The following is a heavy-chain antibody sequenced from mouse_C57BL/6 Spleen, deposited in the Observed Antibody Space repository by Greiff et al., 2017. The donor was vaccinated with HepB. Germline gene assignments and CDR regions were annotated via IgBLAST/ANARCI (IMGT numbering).Heavy chain of an antibody. CDR1: GYTFTSYW. J-gene: IGHJ2*01. CDR3: ARDSPSRRYFDY. D-gene: IGHD3-2*01. V-gene: IGHV1-64*01. Sequence: QVQLQQPGAELVKPGASVKLSCKASGYTFTSYWMHWVKQRPGQGLEWIGMIHPNSGSTNYNEKFKSKATLTVDKSSSTAYMQLSSLTSEDSAVYYCARDSPSRRYFDYWGQGTTLTVSS. CDR2: IHPNSGST.